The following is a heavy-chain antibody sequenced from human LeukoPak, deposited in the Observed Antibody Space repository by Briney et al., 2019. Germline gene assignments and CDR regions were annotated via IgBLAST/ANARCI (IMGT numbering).Heavy chain of an antibody. Sequence: PGGSLRLSCAASGFTFSSYAMSWVRQAPGKGLEWVSGISGSGVSTYYADSVKGRFTISRDNSKNTLYLQMDSLRAEDTAVYFCAKDGSGSDYTWYYFDSWGQGTLVTVSS. CDR2: ISGSGVST. J-gene: IGHJ4*02. CDR1: GFTFSSYA. D-gene: IGHD1-26*01. V-gene: IGHV3-23*01. CDR3: AKDGSGSDYTWYYFDS.